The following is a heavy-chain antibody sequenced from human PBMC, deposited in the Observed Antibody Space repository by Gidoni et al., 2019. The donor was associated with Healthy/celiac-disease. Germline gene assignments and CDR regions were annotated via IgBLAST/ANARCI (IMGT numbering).Heavy chain of an antibody. CDR3: ARAPGVGYSYPYYYYYMDV. V-gene: IGHV4-31*03. Sequence: QVQLQESGPGLVKPSQTLSLTCTVSGGSISSGGYSWSWIRQHPGKGLEWIGYIYYSGSTYYKPSLKSRVTISVDTSKNQFPLKLSSVTAADTAVYYCARAPGVGYSYPYYYYYMDVWGKGTTVTVSS. D-gene: IGHD5-18*01. J-gene: IGHJ6*03. CDR2: IYYSGST. CDR1: GGSISSGGYS.